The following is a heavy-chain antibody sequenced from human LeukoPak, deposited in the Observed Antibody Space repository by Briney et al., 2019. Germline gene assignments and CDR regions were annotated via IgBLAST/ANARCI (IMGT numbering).Heavy chain of an antibody. CDR3: ARGGYSFDY. V-gene: IGHV3-7*01. CDR2: LHADGIER. D-gene: IGHD5-12*01. CDR1: GFTLSGYW. Sequence: GGSLRLTCTASGFTLSGYWMSWVRQAPGKGLEWVARLHADGIERYYVDPVKGRFTISRDNAKNSLHLQMYSLRLDDTPVYYCARGGYSFDYLGQGTLVTVSS. J-gene: IGHJ4*02.